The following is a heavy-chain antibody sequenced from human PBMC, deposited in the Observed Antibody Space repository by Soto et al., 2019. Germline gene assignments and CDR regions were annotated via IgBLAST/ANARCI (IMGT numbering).Heavy chain of an antibody. Sequence: EVNLVASGGDLVQPGGSLRLSCAASGFTFHQYALHWVREAPGKGLEWVSGINWNSNSIKYADSVKGRFIISRDNAKKSLYLQMNTLRPEDTAFYYCVKAYTAYDYGQKDRFDYWGRGTLVTVSS. CDR2: INWNSNSI. CDR3: VKAYTAYDYGQKDRFDY. CDR1: GFTFHQYA. V-gene: IGHV3-9*01. J-gene: IGHJ4*02. D-gene: IGHD5-12*01.